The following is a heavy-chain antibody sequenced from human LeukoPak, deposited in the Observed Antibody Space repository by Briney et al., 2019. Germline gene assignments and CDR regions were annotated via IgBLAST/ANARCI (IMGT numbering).Heavy chain of an antibody. V-gene: IGHV4-59*08. D-gene: IGHD3-10*01. CDR1: SGSISDYY. CDR3: ARGGHYHGSGRPFDP. J-gene: IGHJ5*02. Sequence: SETLPLTCSVSSGSISDYYWSWIRQPPGKGLEWIAYIDYSGNTDFNPSLKNRVTISVDTSKNQFSLELSSVTAADTAVYYCARGGHYHGSGRPFDPWGQGTLVTVSS. CDR2: IDYSGNT.